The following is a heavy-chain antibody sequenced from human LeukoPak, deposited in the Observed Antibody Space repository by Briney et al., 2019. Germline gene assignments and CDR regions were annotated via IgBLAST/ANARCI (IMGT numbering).Heavy chain of an antibody. CDR2: IYYSGST. J-gene: IGHJ5*02. D-gene: IGHD2-15*01. V-gene: IGHV4-39*01. CDR1: GGSIGSSSYY. Sequence: PSETLSLTCTVSGGSIGSSSYYWGWIRQPPGKGLEWIGSIYYSGSTYYNPSLKSRVTISVDTSKNQFSLKLSSVTAADTAVYYCARHVLDVVVVAATWFDPWGQGTLVTVSS. CDR3: ARHVLDVVVVAATWFDP.